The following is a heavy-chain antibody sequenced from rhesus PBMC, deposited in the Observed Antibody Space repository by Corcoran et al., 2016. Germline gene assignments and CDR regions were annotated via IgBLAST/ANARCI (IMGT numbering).Heavy chain of an antibody. J-gene: IGHJ6*01. Sequence: EVQLVESGGGLVQPGGSLRLSCAASGFTFSSYGMSWVRQAPGKGLEWVSFISNGGGSTYNPVSVKGRVTISRDNSKNTLSLQMNSLRAEDTAVYYCAKDHHGYNWNYDGLDSWGQGVVVTVSS. CDR1: GFTFSSYG. CDR3: AKDHHGYNWNYDGLDS. D-gene: IGHD1-26*01. V-gene: IGHV3S5*01. CDR2: ISNGGGST.